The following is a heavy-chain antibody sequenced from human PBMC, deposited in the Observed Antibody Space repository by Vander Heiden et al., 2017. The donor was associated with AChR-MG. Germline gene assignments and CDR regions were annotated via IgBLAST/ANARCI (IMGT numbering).Heavy chain of an antibody. Sequence: QVQLVESGGGVVQPGRSRRLSCAASGFTFSSYGMHWVRQAPGKGLEWVAVISYDGSNKYYADSVKGRFTISRDNSKNTLYLQMNSLRAEDTAVYYCAKGITIFGVVITYYYYMDVWGKGTTVTVSS. V-gene: IGHV3-30*18. CDR1: GFTFSSYG. CDR2: ISYDGSNK. J-gene: IGHJ6*03. CDR3: AKGITIFGVVITYYYYMDV. D-gene: IGHD3-3*01.